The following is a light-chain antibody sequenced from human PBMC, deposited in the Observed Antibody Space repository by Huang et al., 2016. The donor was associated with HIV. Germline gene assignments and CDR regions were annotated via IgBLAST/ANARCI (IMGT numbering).Light chain of an antibody. J-gene: IGKJ2*01. CDR3: QQYYTIPYT. V-gene: IGKV4-1*01. Sequence: DIVMTQSPDSLAVSLGERATINCKSSQSLLYSSNNRNYLAWYQQKPGQPPKLLIYCASSRESGVPYRFSGRGSGTDFTFTIRRLQAEDVAVYYCQQYYTIPYTFGQGTKLEIK. CDR1: QSLLYSSNNRNY. CDR2: CAS.